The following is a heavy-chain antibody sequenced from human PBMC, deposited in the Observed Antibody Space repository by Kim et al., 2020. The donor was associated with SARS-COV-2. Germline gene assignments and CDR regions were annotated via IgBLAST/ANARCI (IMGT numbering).Heavy chain of an antibody. CDR1: GYTFTSSY. CDR3: ASTFHCSSARCYSYYGVDV. J-gene: IGHJ6*02. D-gene: IGHD2-2*01. CDR2: LNPSGGTT. V-gene: IGHV1-46*01. Sequence: ASVKVSCKASGYTFTSSYVHWVRQAPGQGLEWMGILNPSGGTTTYAQKFQGRVTMTRDTSTSIAYMELSSLRSEDTAVYYCASTFHCSSARCYSYYGVDVWGQGTTVTVSS.